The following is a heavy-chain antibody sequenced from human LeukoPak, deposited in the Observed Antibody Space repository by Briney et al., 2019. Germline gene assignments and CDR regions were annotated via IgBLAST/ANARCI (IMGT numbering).Heavy chain of an antibody. CDR2: IYYSGST. V-gene: IGHV4-39*06. D-gene: IGHD3-10*01. CDR3: ARSDGYGLVGI. CDR1: GGSISSYY. J-gene: IGHJ3*02. Sequence: SETLSLTCTVSGGSISSYYWGWIRQPPGKGLEWIGSIYYSGSTYYNPSLKSRVTISVDTAKNHFPLNLSSVTAADTAVYYCARSDGYGLVGIWGQGTMVTVSS.